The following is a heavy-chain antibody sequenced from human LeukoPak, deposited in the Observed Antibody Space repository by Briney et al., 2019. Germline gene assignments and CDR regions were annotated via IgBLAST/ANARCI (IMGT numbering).Heavy chain of an antibody. Sequence: GAPVKVSCKASGYTFTSYGISWVRQAPGQGLEWMGWISAYNGNTNYAQKLQGRVTMTTDTSTSTAYMELRSLRSDDTAVYYCARDARNYYDSSGYSPIDYWGQGTLVTVSS. J-gene: IGHJ4*02. CDR1: GYTFTSYG. D-gene: IGHD3-22*01. V-gene: IGHV1-18*01. CDR3: ARDARNYYDSSGYSPIDY. CDR2: ISAYNGNT.